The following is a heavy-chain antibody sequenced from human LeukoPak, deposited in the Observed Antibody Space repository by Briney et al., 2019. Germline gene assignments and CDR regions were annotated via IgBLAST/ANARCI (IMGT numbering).Heavy chain of an antibody. Sequence: ASVKVSCKASGYTFTSYYMHWVRQAPGQGLEWMGVINPSGGSTSYAQKFQGRVTMTRDTSTSTVYMELSSLRSEDTAVYYCARSLESNWFDPWGQGTLVTVSS. J-gene: IGHJ5*02. CDR2: INPSGGST. V-gene: IGHV1-46*01. D-gene: IGHD5/OR15-5a*01. CDR3: ARSLESNWFDP. CDR1: GYTFTSYY.